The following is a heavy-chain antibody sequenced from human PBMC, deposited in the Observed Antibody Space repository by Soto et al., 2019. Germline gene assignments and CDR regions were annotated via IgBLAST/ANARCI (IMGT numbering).Heavy chain of an antibody. CDR3: AGGMCFGGSCYLDV. J-gene: IGHJ4*02. V-gene: IGHV1-69*12. CDR1: GGTFSTYT. Sequence: QVQLVQSGAEVKKPGSSVKVSCKASGGTFSTYTLYWVRQAPGQGLEWMGGSSPGIDIRDYAQKFQGRVTSTADESTSTVYMQLSTLISEDTDFFDCAGGMCFGGSCYLDVWGQGTVVTVSS. CDR2: SSPGIDIR. D-gene: IGHD2-15*01.